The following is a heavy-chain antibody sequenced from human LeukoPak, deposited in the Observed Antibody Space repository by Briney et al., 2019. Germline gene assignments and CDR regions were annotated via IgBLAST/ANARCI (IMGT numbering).Heavy chain of an antibody. D-gene: IGHD1-14*01. CDR2: IRYDGSDK. Sequence: PGGSLRLSCAASGFTFSSYAMSWVRQAPGKGLEWVAFIRYDGSDKYYADSVKGRFTISRDNSKKTLWLQMNSLRAEDTAVYYCAKDTLRNPSYPVDWGQGTLVTVSS. CDR1: GFTFSSYA. V-gene: IGHV3-30*02. J-gene: IGHJ4*02. CDR3: AKDTLRNPSYPVD.